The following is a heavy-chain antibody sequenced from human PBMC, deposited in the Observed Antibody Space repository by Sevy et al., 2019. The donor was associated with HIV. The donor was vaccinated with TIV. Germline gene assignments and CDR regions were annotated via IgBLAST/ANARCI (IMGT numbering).Heavy chain of an antibody. V-gene: IGHV3-48*04. Sequence: GGSLRLSCAASGFTFSSYSMNWVRQAPGKGLEWVSYISSSGSTIYYADSVKGRFTISRDNAKNSLYLQMNSLRAEDTAVYYCARTHSSSWYGIFDYWGQGTLVTVSS. J-gene: IGHJ4*02. CDR2: ISSSGSTI. D-gene: IGHD6-13*01. CDR3: ARTHSSSWYGIFDY. CDR1: GFTFSSYS.